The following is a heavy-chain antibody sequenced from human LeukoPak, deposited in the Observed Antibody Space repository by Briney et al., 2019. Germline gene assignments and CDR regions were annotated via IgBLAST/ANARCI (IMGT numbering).Heavy chain of an antibody. J-gene: IGHJ4*02. V-gene: IGHV3-7*01. CDR3: ARVGDYVWGSYEFDY. CDR1: GFAFGSCA. CDR2: IKQDGSEK. D-gene: IGHD3-16*01. Sequence: GGSLRLSCADSGFAFGSCAMSWVRQAPGKGLEWVANIKQDGSEKYYVDSVKGRFTIPRDNAKNSLYLQMNSLRAEDTAVYYCARVGDYVWGSYEFDYWGQGTLVTVSS.